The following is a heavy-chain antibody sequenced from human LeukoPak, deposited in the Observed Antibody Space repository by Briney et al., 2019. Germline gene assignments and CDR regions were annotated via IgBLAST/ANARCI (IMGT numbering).Heavy chain of an antibody. CDR3: ARGRTDYYESSGSFPALGY. CDR1: GGTFSSYA. CDR2: IIPIFDVT. D-gene: IGHD3-22*01. Sequence: ASVKVSCKASGGTFSSYAISWVRQAPGQGLEWMGGIIPIFDVTGCAQKFQGRVTITADESTNTAYMELSSLRSEDTAVYYCARGRTDYYESSGSFPALGYWGQGTLVTVSS. J-gene: IGHJ4*02. V-gene: IGHV1-69*13.